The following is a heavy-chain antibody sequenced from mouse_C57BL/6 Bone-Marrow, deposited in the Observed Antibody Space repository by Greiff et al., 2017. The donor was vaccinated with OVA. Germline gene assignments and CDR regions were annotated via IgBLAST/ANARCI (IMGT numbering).Heavy chain of an antibody. V-gene: IGHV1-63*01. CDR2: IYPGGGYT. D-gene: IGHD4-1*01. CDR3: ARSNWDDYFDY. J-gene: IGHJ2*01. Sequence: VQLKQSGAELVRPGTSVKMSCKASGYTFTNYWIGWAKQRPGHGLEWIGDIYPGGGYTNYNEKFKGKATLTADKSSSTAYMQFSSLTSEDSAIYYCARSNWDDYFDYWGQGTTLTVSS. CDR1: GYTFTNYW.